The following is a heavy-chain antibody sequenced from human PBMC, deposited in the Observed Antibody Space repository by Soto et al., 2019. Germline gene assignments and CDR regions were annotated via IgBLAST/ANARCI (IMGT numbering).Heavy chain of an antibody. Sequence: QLLLQESGPGLVKPSETLSLTCTVTGDSISSSRYFWGWIRQPPGKGLEWIASIYYIGTTYYSPSLQSRVTISVDTSTDQFSLEVTSVTAADTAIYYCARSGSWSFNTWGRGTLVTVSS. CDR3: ARSGSWSFNT. CDR1: GDSISSSRYF. D-gene: IGHD6-13*01. CDR2: IYYIGTT. V-gene: IGHV4-39*01. J-gene: IGHJ5*02.